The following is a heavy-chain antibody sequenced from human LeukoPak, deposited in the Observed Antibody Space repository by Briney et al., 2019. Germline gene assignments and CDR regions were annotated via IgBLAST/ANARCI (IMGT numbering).Heavy chain of an antibody. CDR3: ARGHTQGFFEPYY. Sequence: ASVKVSCKASGGTFSSYAISWVRQAPGQGLEWMGGIIPIFGTANYAQKFQGRVTITTDESTSTAYMELSSLRSEDTAVYYCARGHTQGFFEPYYWGQGTLVTVSS. CDR2: IIPIFGTA. CDR1: GGTFSSYA. D-gene: IGHD2-2*02. J-gene: IGHJ4*02. V-gene: IGHV1-69*05.